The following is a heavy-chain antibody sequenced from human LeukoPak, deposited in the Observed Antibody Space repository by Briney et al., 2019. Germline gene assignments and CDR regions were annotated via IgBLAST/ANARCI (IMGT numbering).Heavy chain of an antibody. CDR2: ISSSSSYI. V-gene: IGHV3-21*01. CDR1: GFTFSSYS. D-gene: IGHD2-2*01. Sequence: GGSLRLSCAASGFTFSSYSMNWVRQAPGKGLEWVSSISSSSSYIYYADSVKGRFTIYRDNAKNTLYLQRNSLRAEDTAVYYCARDLGKGVVPFNWFDPWGQGTLVTVSS. CDR3: ARDLGKGVVPFNWFDP. J-gene: IGHJ5*02.